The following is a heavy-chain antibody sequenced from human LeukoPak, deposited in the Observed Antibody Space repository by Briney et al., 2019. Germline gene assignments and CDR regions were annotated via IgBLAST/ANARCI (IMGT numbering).Heavy chain of an antibody. Sequence: PGGSLRLSCAASGFTFSRYSMNWVRQAPGKGLEWVSYISSGSSTIYYADSVKGRFTISRDNAKNSLCLQMNSLRDEDTAVYYCARENIVVVTAIRDAFDIWGQGTMVTASS. D-gene: IGHD2-21*02. CDR2: ISSGSSTI. V-gene: IGHV3-48*02. CDR1: GFTFSRYS. J-gene: IGHJ3*02. CDR3: ARENIVVVTAIRDAFDI.